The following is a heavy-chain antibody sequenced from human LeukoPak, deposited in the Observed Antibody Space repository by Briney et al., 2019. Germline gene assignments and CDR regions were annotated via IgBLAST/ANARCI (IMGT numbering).Heavy chain of an antibody. J-gene: IGHJ4*02. CDR1: GYTFTSYY. Sequence: SCKASGYTFTSYYMHWVRQATGKGLEWVAFIRYDGSNKYYADSVKCRFTISRDNSKNTLYLQMNSLRAEDTAVYYCAKDRYYYGSGSYYPPNDYWGQGTLVTVSS. V-gene: IGHV3-30*02. CDR2: IRYDGSNK. D-gene: IGHD3-10*01. CDR3: AKDRYYYGSGSYYPPNDY.